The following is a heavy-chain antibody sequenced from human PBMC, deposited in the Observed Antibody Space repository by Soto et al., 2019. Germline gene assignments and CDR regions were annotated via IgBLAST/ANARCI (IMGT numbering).Heavy chain of an antibody. V-gene: IGHV1-2*04. CDR1: GYTFTGYY. Sequence: ASVKVSCKASGYTFTGYYMHWVRQAPGQGLEWMGWINPNSGGTNYAQKFQGWVTMTRDTSISTAYMELSRLRSDDTAVYYCARNCITGTFRAYLDYFDYWGQGTLVTVSS. D-gene: IGHD1-20*01. CDR2: INPNSGGT. CDR3: ARNCITGTFRAYLDYFDY. J-gene: IGHJ4*02.